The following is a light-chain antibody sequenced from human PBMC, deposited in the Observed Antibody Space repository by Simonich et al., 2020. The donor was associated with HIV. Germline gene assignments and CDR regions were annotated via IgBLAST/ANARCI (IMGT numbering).Light chain of an antibody. J-gene: IGKJ4*01. CDR3: QQYSTYPLT. V-gene: IGKV1-5*03. Sequence: DIQLTQSPSTLSSSVGDRVTITCRASQSISSNWLAWYQQKPRKAPKILIYKASNLETGVPSRFRGSGSGTEFTLTISSLQPDDFATYYCQQYSTYPLTFGGGTKVEIK. CDR1: QSISSNW. CDR2: KAS.